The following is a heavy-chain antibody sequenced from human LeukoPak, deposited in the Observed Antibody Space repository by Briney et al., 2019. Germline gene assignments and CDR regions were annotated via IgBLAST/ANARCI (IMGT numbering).Heavy chain of an antibody. CDR1: DDSMGNYY. Sequence: PSETLSLTCTVSDDSMGNYYWSWIRQSLWKGREWIGYIYFSGSTNYNPSLKRRVTMSVVTSKNQFSLRLTSVTAADTATYYCARVGGSNFYNYGMDVWGQGTTVIVSS. J-gene: IGHJ6*02. D-gene: IGHD4-11*01. CDR2: IYFSGST. CDR3: ARVGGSNFYNYGMDV. V-gene: IGHV4-59*01.